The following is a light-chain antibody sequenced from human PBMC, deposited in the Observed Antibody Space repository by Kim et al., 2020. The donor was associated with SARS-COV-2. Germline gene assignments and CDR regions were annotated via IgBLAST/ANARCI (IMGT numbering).Light chain of an antibody. CDR3: QAWDSSTGVV. CDR2: KDT. J-gene: IGLJ2*01. CDR1: VVGDTY. Sequence: VDPGQTANITCVGYVVGDTYAYRYKQRAGRSPVQVIYKDTQPPSGVPDRFSGSISGTSATLSISGTQAMEESDYYCQAWDSSTGVVFGRGTQLTFL. V-gene: IGLV3-1*01.